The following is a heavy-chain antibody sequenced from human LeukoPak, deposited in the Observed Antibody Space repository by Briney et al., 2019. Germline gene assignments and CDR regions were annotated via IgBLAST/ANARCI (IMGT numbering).Heavy chain of an antibody. Sequence: SETLSLTCTVSGGSISSYYWSWIRQPAGKGLEWIGRIYTSGSTNYNPSLKSRVTMSVDTSKNQFSLKLSSVTAADTAVYYCARPIMLRFQGWFDPWGQGTLVTVSS. D-gene: IGHD5-12*01. V-gene: IGHV4-4*07. CDR1: GGSISSYY. J-gene: IGHJ5*02. CDR2: IYTSGST. CDR3: ARPIMLRFQGWFDP.